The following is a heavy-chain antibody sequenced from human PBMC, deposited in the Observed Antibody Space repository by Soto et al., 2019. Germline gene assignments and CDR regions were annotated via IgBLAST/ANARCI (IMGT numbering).Heavy chain of an antibody. D-gene: IGHD3-22*01. CDR2: ISYDGNNK. V-gene: IGHV3-30-3*01. CDR1: GFTFSSYA. CDR3: ARGRLYYYDSSGYYTFDY. J-gene: IGHJ4*02. Sequence: GGSLRLSCAASGFTFSSYAMHWVRQAPGKGLEWVAVISYDGNNKYYADSVKGRFTIPRDNSKNTLYLQMNSLRAEDTTVYYCARGRLYYYDSSGYYTFDYWGQGTLVTVSS.